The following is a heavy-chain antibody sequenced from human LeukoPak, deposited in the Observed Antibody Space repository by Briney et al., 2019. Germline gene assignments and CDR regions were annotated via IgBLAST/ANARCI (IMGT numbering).Heavy chain of an antibody. V-gene: IGHV3-30*02. Sequence: PGGSLRLSCAASGFTFSSYGMHWVRQAPGKGLEWVAFIRYDGSNKYYADSVKGRFTISRDNSKNTLYLQMNSLRAEDTAVYYCAKGVDILTRYYDYWGQGTLVTVSS. CDR1: GFTFSSYG. CDR3: AKGVDILTRYYDY. D-gene: IGHD3-9*01. CDR2: IRYDGSNK. J-gene: IGHJ4*02.